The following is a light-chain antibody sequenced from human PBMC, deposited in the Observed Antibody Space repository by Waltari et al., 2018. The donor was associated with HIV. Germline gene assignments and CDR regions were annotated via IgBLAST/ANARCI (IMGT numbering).Light chain of an antibody. CDR2: GDN. Sequence: SSELTQDPAVSVALGQTVRITCQGASLRSYYASWYQQKPGQAPLLVVYGDNKRPSRIPDRFSGSSSGNTASLTITGAQAEDDADYYCNSRDSSGHHLVFAAATTVTVL. CDR3: NSRDSSGHHLV. J-gene: IGLJ1*01. V-gene: IGLV3-19*01. CDR1: SLRSYY.